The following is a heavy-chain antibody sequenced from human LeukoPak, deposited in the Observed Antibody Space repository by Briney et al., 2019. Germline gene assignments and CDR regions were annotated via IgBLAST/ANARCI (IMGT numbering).Heavy chain of an antibody. CDR1: GFTVSGNY. CDR3: ARAPSDNPSYYYYMDV. J-gene: IGHJ6*03. Sequence: GGSLRLSCAVSGFTVSGNYMSWVRQAPGKGLEWVANIKQDGSEKYYVDSVKGRFTISRDNAKNSLYLQMNSLRAEDTAVYYCARAPSDNPSYYYYMDVWGKGTTVTISS. V-gene: IGHV3-7*01. CDR2: IKQDGSEK. D-gene: IGHD1-14*01.